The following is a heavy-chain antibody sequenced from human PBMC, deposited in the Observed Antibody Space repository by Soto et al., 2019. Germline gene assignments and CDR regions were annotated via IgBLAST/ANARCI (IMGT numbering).Heavy chain of an antibody. D-gene: IGHD6-6*01. CDR2: IYYSGST. V-gene: IGHV4-31*03. CDR1: GGSISSGGYY. Sequence: QVQLQESGPGLVKPSQTLSLTCTVSGGSISSGGYYWSWIRQHPGMGLEWIGYIYYSGSTYYNPSLKSRVTISVDTSKNQFSLKLSSATAADTAVYYCASTEYSSPYGMDVWGQGTTVTVSS. CDR3: ASTEYSSPYGMDV. J-gene: IGHJ6*02.